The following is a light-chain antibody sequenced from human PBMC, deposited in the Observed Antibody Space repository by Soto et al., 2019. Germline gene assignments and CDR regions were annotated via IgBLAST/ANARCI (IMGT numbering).Light chain of an antibody. CDR1: SSNIGAGYD. J-gene: IGLJ2*01. CDR2: GNS. Sequence: QSVLTQPPSVSGAPGQRVTISCTGSSSNIGAGYDVHWYQQLPGTAPKLLISGNSNRPSGVPDRFSGSKSGTSASLAITGLHAEDEADYYCQSYDRSLRGVVFGGGTKLTVL. CDR3: QSYDRSLRGVV. V-gene: IGLV1-40*01.